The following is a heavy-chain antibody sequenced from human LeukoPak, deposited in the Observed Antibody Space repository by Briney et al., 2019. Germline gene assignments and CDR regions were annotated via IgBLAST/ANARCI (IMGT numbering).Heavy chain of an antibody. V-gene: IGHV4-39*02. Sequence: SETLSLTCTVSGGSISSSSYYWGWIRQPPGKGLEWIGTISYSGSTYYNPSLKSRVTISVDTSKNLFSLKLSSVTAADTAVYYCARVVVVAAAHNWFDPWGQGTLVTVSS. D-gene: IGHD2-15*01. J-gene: IGHJ5*02. CDR2: ISYSGST. CDR1: GGSISSSSYY. CDR3: ARVVVVAAAHNWFDP.